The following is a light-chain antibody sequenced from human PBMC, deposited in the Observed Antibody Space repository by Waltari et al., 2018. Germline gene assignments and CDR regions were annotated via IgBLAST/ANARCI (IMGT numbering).Light chain of an antibody. J-gene: IGKJ2*01. CDR1: QSVGTY. CDR2: DAS. CDR3: QQRSNWTPHT. V-gene: IGKV3-11*01. Sequence: EIVLTQSPATLSLSPGETATLPCRASQSVGTYLAWYQQKPGQAPRLLIYDASNGATGIPARFRGSGSGTDFTLTISSLEAEDFAVYYCQQRSNWTPHTFGQGARLEIK.